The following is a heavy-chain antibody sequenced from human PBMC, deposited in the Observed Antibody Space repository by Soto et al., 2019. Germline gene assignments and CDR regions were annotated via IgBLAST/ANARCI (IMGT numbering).Heavy chain of an antibody. J-gene: IGHJ4*02. V-gene: IGHV3-30*04. CDR3: ARGAITVLRGVDY. D-gene: IGHD3-10*01. CDR2: VSSDGSNK. Sequence: QVHLEESGGGVVHPGRSLRLSCAASGFTSNTYAVHWVRQAPGKGLEWVAVVSSDGSNKYYSDSVKGRFSISRDNSNNTLSLQMNSLRTEDTAVYYCARGAITVLRGVDYWGRGTLVTVSS. CDR1: GFTSNTYA.